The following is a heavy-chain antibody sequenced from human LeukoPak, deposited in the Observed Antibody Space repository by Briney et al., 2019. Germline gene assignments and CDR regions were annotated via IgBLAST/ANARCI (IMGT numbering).Heavy chain of an antibody. V-gene: IGHV1-69*04. D-gene: IGHD4-23*01. CDR3: AREGGLNYGGNSAAVPRGLSFSY. Sequence: SVKVSCKASGGTFSSYAISWVRQAPGQGLEWMGRIIPILGIANYAQKFQGRVTITADKSTSTAYMELSSLRSEDTAVYYCAREGGLNYGGNSAAVPRGLSFSYWGQGTLVTVSS. J-gene: IGHJ4*02. CDR1: GGTFSSYA. CDR2: IIPILGIA.